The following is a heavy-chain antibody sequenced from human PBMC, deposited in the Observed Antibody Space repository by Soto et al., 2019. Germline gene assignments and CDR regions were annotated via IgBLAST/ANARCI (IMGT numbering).Heavy chain of an antibody. D-gene: IGHD6-13*01. Sequence: EVQLVESGGGLLLPGRSLRLSCVASGFTFDYHVMHWVRQLPGKGLAWVGHISWEGYSIWYGGYVRGRFTISGNIAQNTLSLQINSVRPEDTALYYCARSWRCSTSRRVDAWGQGTTVTVSS. CDR1: GFTFDYHV. J-gene: IGHJ6*02. CDR2: ISWEGYSI. V-gene: IGHV3-9*01. CDR3: ARSWRCSTSRRVDA.